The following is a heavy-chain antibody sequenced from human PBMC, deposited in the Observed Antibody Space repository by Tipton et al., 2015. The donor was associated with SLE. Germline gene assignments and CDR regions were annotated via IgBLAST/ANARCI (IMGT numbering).Heavy chain of an antibody. D-gene: IGHD3-22*01. J-gene: IGHJ6*02. CDR3: AKPRFDTSGYGMDV. CDR1: GFTFSSYG. CDR2: IRYDGSNK. Sequence: SGFTFSSYGMHWVRQAPGKGLEWVAFIRYDGSNKYYADSVKGRFTISRDNSKNTLYLQMNSLRAEDTAVYYCAKPRFDTSGYGMDVWGQGPTVTVS. V-gene: IGHV3-30*02.